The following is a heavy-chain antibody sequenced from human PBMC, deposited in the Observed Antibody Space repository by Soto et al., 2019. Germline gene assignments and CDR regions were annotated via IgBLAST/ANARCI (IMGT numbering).Heavy chain of an antibody. D-gene: IGHD1-20*01. CDR3: ATVHNTSRSFDY. J-gene: IGHJ4*02. CDR1: GLTFNIYA. Sequence: GGSLRLSCAASGLTFNIYAMTWVRQAPGRGLEWVSTTGATGRTTYYADSVKGRFTVSRDNSKNTLDLHMSSLRAEDTAVYYCATVHNTSRSFDYWGQGTLVTVSS. V-gene: IGHV3-23*01. CDR2: TGATGRTT.